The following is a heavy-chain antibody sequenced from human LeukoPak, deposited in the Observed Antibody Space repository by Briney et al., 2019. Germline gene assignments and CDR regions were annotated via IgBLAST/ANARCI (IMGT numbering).Heavy chain of an antibody. V-gene: IGHV1-46*01. Sequence: ASVKVSCKASGYTFTSYYMHWVRQAPGQGLEWMGIINPSGGSTSYAQKSQGRVTMTRDMSTSTVYMELSSLRSEDTAVYYCARDGAGETYYDFWSGYSHHYYYYYYMDVWGKGTTVTVSS. CDR1: GYTFTSYY. CDR2: INPSGGST. J-gene: IGHJ6*03. D-gene: IGHD3-3*01. CDR3: ARDGAGETYYDFWSGYSHHYYYYYYMDV.